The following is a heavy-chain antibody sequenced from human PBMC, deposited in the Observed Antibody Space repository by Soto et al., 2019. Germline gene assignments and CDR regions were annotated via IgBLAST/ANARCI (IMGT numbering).Heavy chain of an antibody. D-gene: IGHD2-21*01. CDR1: SRSFRDYY. CDR2: INHSGTT. CDR3: ARSPKSTDFPYYFDF. V-gene: IGHV4-34*01. J-gene: IGHJ4*02. Sequence: SETLSLTCAVYSRSFRDYYWTWIRQPPGKGLEFIGEINHSGTTHYNPSLKSRVTVSVDTPKNHFSLKMNSVTAADTAVYYCARSPKSTDFPYYFDFWGQGTLVTVSS.